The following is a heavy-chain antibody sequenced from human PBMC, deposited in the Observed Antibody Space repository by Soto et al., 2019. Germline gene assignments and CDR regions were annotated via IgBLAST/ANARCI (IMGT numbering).Heavy chain of an antibody. J-gene: IGHJ6*02. CDR2: IYYSGST. V-gene: IGHV4-30-4*01. CDR1: GGSISSGDYY. CDR3: ARADYGDYYYGMDV. D-gene: IGHD4-17*01. Sequence: SETLSLTCTVSGGSISSGDYYWSWIRQPPGKGLEWIGYIYYSGSTYYNPSLKSRVTISVDTSKNQFSLKLSSVTAADTAVYYCARADYGDYYYGMDVWGQGTTVTVSS.